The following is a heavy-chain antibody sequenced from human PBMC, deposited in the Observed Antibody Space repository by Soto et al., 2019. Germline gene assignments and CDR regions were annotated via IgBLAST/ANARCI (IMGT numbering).Heavy chain of an antibody. CDR1: GGSISSGGYY. CDR2: IYYSGST. V-gene: IGHV4-31*03. D-gene: IGHD5-18*01. CDR3: ARSGYSYGPNPLLY. J-gene: IGHJ4*02. Sequence: QVQLQESGPGLVKPSQTLSLTCTVSGGSISSGGYYWSWIRQHPGKGLEWIGYIYYSGSTYYNPSLKSRVTIXVXTPXNQFSLKLSSVTAADTAVYYCARSGYSYGPNPLLYWGQGTLVTVSS.